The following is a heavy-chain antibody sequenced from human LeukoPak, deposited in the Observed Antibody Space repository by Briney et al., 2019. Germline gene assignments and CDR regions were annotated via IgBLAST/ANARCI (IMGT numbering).Heavy chain of an antibody. CDR2: IYYSGST. CDR3: ARDPWRYYDSRSYSYFDY. V-gene: IGHV4-39*07. CDR1: GGSISSSSYY. D-gene: IGHD3-22*01. J-gene: IGHJ4*02. Sequence: SETLSLTCTVSGGSISSSSYYWGWIRQPPGKGLEWIGSIYYSGSTYYNPSLKSRVTISVDTSKNQFSLKLSSVTAADTAVYYCARDPWRYYDSRSYSYFDYWGQGTLVTVSS.